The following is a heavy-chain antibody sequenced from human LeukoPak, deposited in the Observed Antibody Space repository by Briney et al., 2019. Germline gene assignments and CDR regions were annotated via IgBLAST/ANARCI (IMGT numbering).Heavy chain of an antibody. CDR3: ARSLLVAGTGGEVY. V-gene: IGHV4-39*01. CDR2: IYYSGTT. J-gene: IGHJ4*02. D-gene: IGHD6-19*01. Sequence: SETLSLTCTVSGGSISSHDCYWGWIRQPPGKGLEWIGSIYYSGTTYYKPSLKSRVTISVDTSKNQFSLKLSSVTAADTAVYYCARSLLVAGTGGEVYWGQGTLVTVSS. CDR1: GGSISSHDCY.